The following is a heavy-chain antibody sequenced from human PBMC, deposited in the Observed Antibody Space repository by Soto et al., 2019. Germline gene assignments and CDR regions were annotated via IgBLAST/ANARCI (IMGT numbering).Heavy chain of an antibody. CDR1: GGTFSSYA. V-gene: IGHV1-69*13. CDR2: IIPIFGTA. J-gene: IGHJ6*02. CDR3: ARDEVGEPESYYYYGMDV. Sequence: GASVKVSCKASGGTFSSYAISWVRQARGQGLEWMGGIIPIFGTANYAQKFQGRVTITADESTSTAYMELSSLRSEDTAVYYCARDEVGEPESYYYYGMDVWGQGTTVTVSS. D-gene: IGHD1-26*01.